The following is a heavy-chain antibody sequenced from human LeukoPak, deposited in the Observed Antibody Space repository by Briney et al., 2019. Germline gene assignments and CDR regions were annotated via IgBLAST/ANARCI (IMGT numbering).Heavy chain of an antibody. J-gene: IGHJ6*02. D-gene: IGHD2-2*01. CDR1: GGSISSSY. V-gene: IGHV4-4*07. CDR2: IYSSGST. CDR3: ARECFSSICPYNNMDV. Sequence: SETLTLTCTVSGGSISSSYWTWIRQPAGKGLEWIGRIYSSGSTNYNPSLKSRLTMSVDTSRNQFSLKLNSVTAADTAVYYCARECFSSICPYNNMDVWGQGTTVTVSS.